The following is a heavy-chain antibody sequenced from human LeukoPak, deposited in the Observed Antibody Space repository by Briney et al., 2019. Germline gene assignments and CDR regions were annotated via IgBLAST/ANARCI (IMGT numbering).Heavy chain of an antibody. CDR1: GFTFSSYS. D-gene: IGHD5-24*01. CDR2: ISSSSSYI. Sequence: GGSLRLSCAASGFTFSSYSMNWVRQAPGKGLEWVSSISSSSSYIYYADSVKGRFTISRDNAKNSLYLQMNSLRAEDTAVYYCASEGGSRDGYNFGDWYFDLWGRGTLVTVSS. J-gene: IGHJ2*01. CDR3: ASEGGSRDGYNFGDWYFDL. V-gene: IGHV3-21*04.